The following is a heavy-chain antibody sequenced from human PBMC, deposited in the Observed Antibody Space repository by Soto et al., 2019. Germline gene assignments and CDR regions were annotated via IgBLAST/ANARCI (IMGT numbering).Heavy chain of an antibody. J-gene: IGHJ4*02. D-gene: IGHD6-19*01. Sequence: QVQLVQSGAEVKKPGASVKVSCKASGYTFTSYIISWVRQAPGQGLEWMGWISAYNGNTKYSQKLQGRVTMTTDTSPSTAYRELRSVRSDDTAVYYCARWLPPEDYWGQGTLVTVSS. CDR1: GYTFTSYI. V-gene: IGHV1-18*01. CDR2: ISAYNGNT. CDR3: ARWLPPEDY.